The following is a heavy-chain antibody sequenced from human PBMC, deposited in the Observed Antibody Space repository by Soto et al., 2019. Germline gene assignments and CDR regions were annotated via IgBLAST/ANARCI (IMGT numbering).Heavy chain of an antibody. D-gene: IGHD1-26*01. V-gene: IGHV4-39*01. J-gene: IGHJ4*02. CDR2: IYYSGST. CDR1: GGSISSSNSY. Sequence: AETLSLTCTVSGGSISSSNSYWGWIRQPPGKGLEWIGSIYYSGSTYYNPSLKSRVSISVDKSKNQFSLKLSSVTAADTAVYYCARRGFMGATTIDYWGQGTLVTVSS. CDR3: ARRGFMGATTIDY.